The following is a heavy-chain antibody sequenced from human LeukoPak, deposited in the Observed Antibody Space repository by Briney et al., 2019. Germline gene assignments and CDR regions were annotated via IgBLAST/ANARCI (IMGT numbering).Heavy chain of an antibody. D-gene: IGHD1-1*01. CDR3: AKGKRYPDY. CDR2: LNLDGSDK. CDR1: GFTFSESW. V-gene: IGHV3-7*03. Sequence: GGSLRLSCVVSGFTFSESWMSWVRQAPGKGLGWVASLNLDGSDKYYVDSVKGRFTISRDNAKSSLYLQMDSLRVEDTAVYYCAKGKRYPDYWGQGTLVTVSS. J-gene: IGHJ4*02.